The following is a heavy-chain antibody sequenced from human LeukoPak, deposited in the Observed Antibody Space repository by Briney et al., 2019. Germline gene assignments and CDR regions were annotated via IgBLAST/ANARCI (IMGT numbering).Heavy chain of an antibody. J-gene: IGHJ4*02. CDR1: GFTFSSYG. V-gene: IGHV3-20*04. CDR2: INWNGGST. D-gene: IGHD3-22*01. CDR3: ARVPLTYYYDSSGYYALDY. Sequence: GGSLRLSCAASGFTFSSYGMHWVRQAPGKGLEWVSGINWNGGSTGYADSVKGRFTISRDNAKNSLYLQMNSLRAEDTALYYCARVPLTYYYDSSGYYALDYWGQGTLVTVSS.